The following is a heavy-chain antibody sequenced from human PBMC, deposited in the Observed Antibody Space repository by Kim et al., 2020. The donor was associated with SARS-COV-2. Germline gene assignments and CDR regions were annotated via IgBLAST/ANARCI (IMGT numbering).Heavy chain of an antibody. J-gene: IGHJ6*02. V-gene: IGHV4-34*01. D-gene: IGHD2-15*01. CDR1: GGSFSGYY. CDR2: INHSGST. CDR3: ARSVVVVAATLDYYYYYGMDV. Sequence: SETLSLTCAVYGGSFSGYYWSWIRQPPGKGLEWIGEINHSGSTNYNPSLKSRVTISVDTSKNQFSLKLSSVTAADTAVYYCARSVVVVAATLDYYYYYGMDVWGQGTTVTVSS.